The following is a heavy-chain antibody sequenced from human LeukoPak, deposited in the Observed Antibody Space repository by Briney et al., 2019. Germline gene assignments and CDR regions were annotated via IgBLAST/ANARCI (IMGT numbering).Heavy chain of an antibody. CDR2: FDPEDGET. J-gene: IGHJ6*03. V-gene: IGHV1-24*01. CDR1: GYTLTELS. Sequence: ASVKVSCKVSGYTLTELSMHWVRQAPGKGLEWMGGFDPEDGETIYAQKFQGRVTMTEDTSTDTAYMELSSLRSEDTAVYYCATAACSGGSCYRYYYYYMDVWGKGTTVTISS. D-gene: IGHD2-15*01. CDR3: ATAACSGGSCYRYYYYYMDV.